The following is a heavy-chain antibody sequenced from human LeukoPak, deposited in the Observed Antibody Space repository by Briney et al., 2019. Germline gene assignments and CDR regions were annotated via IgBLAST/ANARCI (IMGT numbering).Heavy chain of an antibody. J-gene: IGHJ6*03. V-gene: IGHV4-39*01. CDR2: MYHSGST. CDR3: ARYPGYYYYYMDV. Sequence: SETLSLTCTVSGGSISRSGYYWGWIRQPPGTGLEWLGSMYHSGSTYYNPSLKSRVAISVDTSKNQFSLKLSSVTAADTAVYYCARYPGYYYYYMDVWGKGTTVTISS. CDR1: GGSISRSGYY.